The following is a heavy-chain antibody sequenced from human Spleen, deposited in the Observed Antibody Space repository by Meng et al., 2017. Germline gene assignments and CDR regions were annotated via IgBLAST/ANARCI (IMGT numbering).Heavy chain of an antibody. J-gene: IGHJ4*02. Sequence: QVRPQPWGAGLLKPSETLSLTCVVSGGSFSDYYWSWIRQPPGKGLEWIGEINHSGSTNYNPSLESRATISVDTSQNNLSLKLSSVTAADSAVYYCARGPTTMAHDFDYWGQGTLVTVSS. CDR3: ARGPTTMAHDFDY. CDR2: INHSGST. V-gene: IGHV4-34*01. CDR1: GGSFSDYY. D-gene: IGHD4-11*01.